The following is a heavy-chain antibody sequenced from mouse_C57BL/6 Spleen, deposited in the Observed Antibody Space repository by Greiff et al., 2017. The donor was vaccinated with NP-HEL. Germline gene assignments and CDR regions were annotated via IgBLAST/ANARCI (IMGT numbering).Heavy chain of an antibody. D-gene: IGHD1-1*01. CDR3: ARWDYYGSSYDAMDY. CDR1: GYAFSSSW. Sequence: VQLQQSGPELVKPGASVKISCKASGYAFSSSWMNWVKQRPGKGLEWIGRIYPGDGDTNYNGKFKGKATLTADKSSSTAYIQLSSLTSEDSAVYFCARWDYYGSSYDAMDYWGQGTSVTVSS. J-gene: IGHJ4*01. V-gene: IGHV1-82*01. CDR2: IYPGDGDT.